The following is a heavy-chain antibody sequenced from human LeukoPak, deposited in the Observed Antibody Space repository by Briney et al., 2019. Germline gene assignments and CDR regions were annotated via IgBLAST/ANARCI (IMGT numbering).Heavy chain of an antibody. D-gene: IGHD6-19*01. Sequence: SETLSLTCTVSGGSISSSSYYWGWIRQPSGKGLEWIGSIYFSGSTYYNPSLKSRVTISVDTSKNQFSLKLSSVTAADTAVYYCARSGYSSGWFDPWGQGTLVTVSS. V-gene: IGHV4-39*01. CDR2: IYFSGST. CDR1: GGSISSSSYY. CDR3: ARSGYSSGWFDP. J-gene: IGHJ5*02.